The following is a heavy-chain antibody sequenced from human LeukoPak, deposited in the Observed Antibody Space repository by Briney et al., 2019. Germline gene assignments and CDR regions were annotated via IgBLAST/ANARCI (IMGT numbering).Heavy chain of an antibody. CDR2: ISAYNGNT. CDR3: ARDPPGLDY. CDR1: GYTFTGYY. D-gene: IGHD1-14*01. Sequence: GASVKVSCKASGYTFTGYYMHWVRQAPGQGLEWMGWISAYNGNTNYAQKLQGRVTMTTDTSTSTAYMELRSLRSDDTAVYYCARDPPGLDYWGQGTLVTVSS. J-gene: IGHJ4*02. V-gene: IGHV1-18*04.